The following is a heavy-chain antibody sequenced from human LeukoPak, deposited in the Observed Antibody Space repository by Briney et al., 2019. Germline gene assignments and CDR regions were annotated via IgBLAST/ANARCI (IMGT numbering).Heavy chain of an antibody. D-gene: IGHD6-13*01. V-gene: IGHV4-39*01. Sequence: SETLSLTCTVSGGSISSSSYYWGWIRQPPWKGLEWIGSIYYSGSTYYNPSLKSRVTISVDTSKNQFSLKLSSVTAADTAVYYCARQLGILMPGNWFDPWGQGTLVTVSS. CDR1: GGSISSSSYY. CDR3: ARQLGILMPGNWFDP. CDR2: IYYSGST. J-gene: IGHJ5*02.